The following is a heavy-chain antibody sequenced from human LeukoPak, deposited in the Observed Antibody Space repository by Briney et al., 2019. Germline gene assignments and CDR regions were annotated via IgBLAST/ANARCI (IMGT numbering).Heavy chain of an antibody. V-gene: IGHV3-48*01. D-gene: IGHD2-15*01. J-gene: IGHJ4*02. CDR1: GFTFSSYS. Sequence: TGGSLRLSCAASGFTFSSYSMNWVRQAPGKGLEWVSYISSTSTIYYADSVKGRFTISRDNAKNSLYLQMNSLRAEDTAAYYCARDGQGWFYDYWGQGTLVTVSS. CDR3: ARDGQGWFYDY. CDR2: ISSTSTI.